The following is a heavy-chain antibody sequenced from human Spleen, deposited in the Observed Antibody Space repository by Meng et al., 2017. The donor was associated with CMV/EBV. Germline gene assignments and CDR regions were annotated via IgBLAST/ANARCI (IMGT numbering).Heavy chain of an antibody. Sequence: WCSGLLSPSQALYLPCPLYDGSFSGYYWSWIRQPPGKGLEWIGEINHSGSTNYNPALKRRVTISVDTSKNQFSLKLSSVTAADTAVYYCARGPRDNRQYVWGSYRTSYFDYWGQGTLVTVSS. CDR1: DGSFSGYY. D-gene: IGHD3-16*02. V-gene: IGHV4-34*01. J-gene: IGHJ4*02. CDR3: ARGPRDNRQYVWGSYRTSYFDY. CDR2: INHSGST.